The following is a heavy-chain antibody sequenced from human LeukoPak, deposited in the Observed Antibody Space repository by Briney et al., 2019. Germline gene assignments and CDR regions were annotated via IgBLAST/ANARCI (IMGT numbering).Heavy chain of an antibody. Sequence: SVKVSCKASGGTFSSCAISWVRQAPGQGLEWMGGIIPIFGTANYAQKFQGRVTITADESTSTAYMELSSLRSEDTAVYYCARVGRYCSSTSCYPYYYYYGMDVWGQGTTVTVSS. J-gene: IGHJ6*02. CDR1: GGTFSSCA. CDR2: IIPIFGTA. V-gene: IGHV1-69*01. D-gene: IGHD2-2*01. CDR3: ARVGRYCSSTSCYPYYYYYGMDV.